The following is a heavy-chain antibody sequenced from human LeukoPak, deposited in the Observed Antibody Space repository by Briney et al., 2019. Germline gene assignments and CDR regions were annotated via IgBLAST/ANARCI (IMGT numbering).Heavy chain of an antibody. J-gene: IGHJ4*02. V-gene: IGHV3-74*03. Sequence: GGSLRLSCAASGFTFRSHGMQWVRQAPGKGLEWVARISPDGSSALSADSVRGRFTISRDNADNTLYLQLNSLRAEDTAVYYCARVSFCPRCHFDYWGQGTLVTVSS. CDR2: ISPDGSSA. CDR1: GFTFRSHG. CDR3: ARVSFCPRCHFDY. D-gene: IGHD2/OR15-2a*01.